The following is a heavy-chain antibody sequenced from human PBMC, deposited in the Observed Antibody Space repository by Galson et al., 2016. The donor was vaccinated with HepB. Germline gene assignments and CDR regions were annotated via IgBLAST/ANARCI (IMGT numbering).Heavy chain of an antibody. D-gene: IGHD6-13*01. CDR3: ARDPGRIAAAGHLDS. Sequence: SLRLSCAGSGFIVSSHYMNWVRQPPGKGLEWVAIIYSGGATYYADSVKGRFTISRDNPKNTVYLQMNSLTAEDTAVYYCARDPGRIAAAGHLDSWGQGTLLTVSS. J-gene: IGHJ5*01. V-gene: IGHV3-53*01. CDR1: GFIVSSHY. CDR2: IYSGGAT.